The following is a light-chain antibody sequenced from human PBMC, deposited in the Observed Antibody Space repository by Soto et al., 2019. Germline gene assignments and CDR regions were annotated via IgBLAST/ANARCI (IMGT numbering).Light chain of an antibody. CDR3: CSYGGSNTWV. V-gene: IGLV2-11*01. CDR2: DVS. Sequence: QSALTQPRSVSGSPGQSVTISCTGTSSDVGGYNYVTWYQHHAGKAPKLRIYDVSKRPSGVPDRFSGSRSGNTASLTISGLRVGDGAEFFCCSYGGSNTWVWGGGTKRPV. CDR1: SSDVGGYNY. J-gene: IGLJ3*02.